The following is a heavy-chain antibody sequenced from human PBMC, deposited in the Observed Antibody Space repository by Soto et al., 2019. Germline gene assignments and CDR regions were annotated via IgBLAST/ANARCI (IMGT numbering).Heavy chain of an antibody. CDR1: GFTFSSYA. J-gene: IGHJ4*02. Sequence: PGGSLRLSCAASGFTFSSYAMSWVRQAPGKGLEWVSAISGSGSTFYADSVKGRFTISRDNSKNTLYLQMNSLRAEDTAVYYCAKEKDYDYVWGSYRYTSDYWGQGTMVTVYS. V-gene: IGHV3-23*01. CDR3: AKEKDYDYVWGSYRYTSDY. CDR2: ISGSGST. D-gene: IGHD3-16*02.